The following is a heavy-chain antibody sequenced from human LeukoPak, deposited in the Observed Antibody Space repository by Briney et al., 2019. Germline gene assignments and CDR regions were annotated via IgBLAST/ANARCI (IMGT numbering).Heavy chain of an antibody. CDR2: INQDGSEK. Sequence: GGSLRLSCAASGFTFTTYWMSWVRQAPGKVLEWVANINQDGSEKYYVDSVKGRFTISRDDAKNSLYLQMNSLRAEDTAVYFCVRAIGSNTLWGQGTLVTVSS. D-gene: IGHD4-23*01. J-gene: IGHJ4*02. CDR1: GFTFTTYW. V-gene: IGHV3-7*01. CDR3: VRAIGSNTL.